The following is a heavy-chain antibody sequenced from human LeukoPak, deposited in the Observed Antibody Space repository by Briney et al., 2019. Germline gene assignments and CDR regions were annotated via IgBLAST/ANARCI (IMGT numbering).Heavy chain of an antibody. CDR3: ARSPTGTDDY. V-gene: IGHV4-34*01. D-gene: IGHD1-1*01. CDR1: GGSFSGYY. J-gene: IGHJ4*02. CDR2: INHSGST. Sequence: SETLSLTCALYGGSFSGYYWSWLRQPPAKGPEWTGEINHSGSTNYNPSLKSRVTISVDTSKNQSSLKLSSVTAADTAVYYCARSPTGTDDYWGQGTLVTVSS.